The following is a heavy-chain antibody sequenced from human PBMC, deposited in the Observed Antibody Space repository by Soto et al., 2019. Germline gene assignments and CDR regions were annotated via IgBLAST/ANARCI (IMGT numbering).Heavy chain of an antibody. V-gene: IGHV1-69*13. J-gene: IGHJ4*02. CDR3: ARHPLTPYSSGWYGPAMFDY. Sequence: SVKVSCKASGGTFSSYAISWVRQAPGQGLEWMGGIIPIFGTANYAQKFQGRVTITADESTSTAYMELSSLRSEDTAVYYCARHPLTPYSSGWYGPAMFDYWGQGTLVTVSS. D-gene: IGHD6-19*01. CDR2: IIPIFGTA. CDR1: GGTFSSYA.